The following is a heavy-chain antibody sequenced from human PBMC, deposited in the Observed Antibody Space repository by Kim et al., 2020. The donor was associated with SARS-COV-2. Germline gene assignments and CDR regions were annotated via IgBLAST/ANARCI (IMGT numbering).Heavy chain of an antibody. CDR1: GGSISSGGYY. CDR2: IYYSGST. Sequence: SETLSLTCTVSGGSISSGGYYWSWIRQHPGKGLEWIGYIYYSGSTYYNPSLKSRVTISVDTSKNQFSLKLSSVTAADTAVYYCARAPYYDILTGYYYYYYGMDVWGQGTTVTVSS. CDR3: ARAPYYDILTGYYYYYYGMDV. V-gene: IGHV4-31*03. D-gene: IGHD3-9*01. J-gene: IGHJ6*02.